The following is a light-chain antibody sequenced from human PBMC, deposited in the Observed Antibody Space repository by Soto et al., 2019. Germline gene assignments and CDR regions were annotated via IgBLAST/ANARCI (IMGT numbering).Light chain of an antibody. CDR2: GAS. V-gene: IGKV3D-11*03. CDR3: QQYTGPPTT. CDR1: QSVSSN. J-gene: IGKJ5*01. Sequence: EIVLTQSPATLSLSPGERATLSCRASQSVSSNLAWYQQKPGQAPRLLIYGASTRATGIPARFSGSGSGTDFTLTITRLEPEDSAVYFCQQYTGPPTTFGQGTRLEIK.